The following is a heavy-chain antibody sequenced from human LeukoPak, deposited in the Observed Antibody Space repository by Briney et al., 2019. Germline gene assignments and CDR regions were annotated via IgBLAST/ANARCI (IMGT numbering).Heavy chain of an antibody. V-gene: IGHV3-30*18. J-gene: IGHJ4*02. D-gene: IGHD3-22*01. CDR3: AKGHDYYDSSGYYYD. Sequence: GGSLRLSCAASGFSFSDFYMSWIRQAPGKGLEWVAVISYDGSDKYYADSVKGRFTISRDNSKNTLYLQMNSLRAEDTAVYYCAKGHDYYDSSGYYYDWGQGTLVTVSS. CDR1: GFSFSDFY. CDR2: ISYDGSDK.